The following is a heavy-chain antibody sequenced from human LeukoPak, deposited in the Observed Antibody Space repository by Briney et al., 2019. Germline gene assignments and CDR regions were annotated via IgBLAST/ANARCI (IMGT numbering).Heavy chain of an antibody. CDR3: ATGSPQNP. CDR2: IHHSGNT. CDR1: GGSVTSDNW. D-gene: IGHD1-14*01. Sequence: PSETLSLTCAVSGGSVTSDNWWSWVRQPPGKGLEWIGEIHHSGNTNYNSSLRSRVTISVDKSKNQFSLRWTSVIAADTAVYYCATGSPQNPWGRGTLVTVSS. J-gene: IGHJ5*02. V-gene: IGHV4-4*02.